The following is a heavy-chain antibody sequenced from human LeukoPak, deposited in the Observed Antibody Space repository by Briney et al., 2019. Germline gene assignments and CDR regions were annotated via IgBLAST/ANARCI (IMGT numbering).Heavy chain of an antibody. CDR3: ARLGLRYFDWLSTYYFDY. V-gene: IGHV4-34*01. J-gene: IGHJ4*02. CDR1: GGSFSGYY. D-gene: IGHD3-9*01. CDR2: INHSGST. Sequence: PSETLSLTCAVYGGSFSGYYWSWIRQPPGKGLEWIGEINHSGSTNYNPSLKSRVTISVDTSKNQFSLKLSSVTAADTAVYYCARLGLRYFDWLSTYYFDYWGQGTLVTVSS.